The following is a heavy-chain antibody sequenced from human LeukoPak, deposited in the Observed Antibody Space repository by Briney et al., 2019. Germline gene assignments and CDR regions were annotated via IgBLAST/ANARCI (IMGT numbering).Heavy chain of an antibody. Sequence: SETLSLTCAVYGGSFSGYYWSWIHQPPGKGLEWIGEINHSGSTNYNPSLKSRVTISVDTSKNQFSLKLSSVTAADTAVYYCARDSSSWYYYYYGMDVWGQGTTVTVSS. CDR1: GGSFSGYY. CDR3: ARDSSSWYYYYYGMDV. CDR2: INHSGST. V-gene: IGHV4-34*01. J-gene: IGHJ6*02. D-gene: IGHD6-13*01.